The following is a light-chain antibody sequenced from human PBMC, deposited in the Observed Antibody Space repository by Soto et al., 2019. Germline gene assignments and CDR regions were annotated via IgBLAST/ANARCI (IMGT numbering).Light chain of an antibody. J-gene: IGKJ1*01. CDR1: QGVSSN. CDR3: KQYNNWPPKT. V-gene: IGKV3-15*01. CDR2: GAS. Sequence: EIVMTQSPSTLSVSPGERATLSCRASQGVSSNLAWYQQKPGQAPRLLIYGASTRATGIPARFSGSGSGTEFTLTISSLQSEDFAVYYCKQYNNWPPKTFGQGTKVEIK.